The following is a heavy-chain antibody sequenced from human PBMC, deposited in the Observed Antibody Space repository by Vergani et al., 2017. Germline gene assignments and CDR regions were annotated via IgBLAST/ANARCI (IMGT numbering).Heavy chain of an antibody. V-gene: IGHV4-34*02. D-gene: IGHD3-10*01. CDR1: GESFSSFY. CDR2: INNDGHT. CDR3: AVRPRVNLVGGEIVTKRTFDY. Sequence: QVQLQQWGAGVVKPSGTLSLTCAVFGESFSSFYWSWIRQPPGKGLGWIGEINNDGHTHYNPSLESRVTVSRDTAKNQFSLNLMSVTAADTAMYYCAVRPRVNLVGGEIVTKRTFDYWRQGSLVTVSS. J-gene: IGHJ4*02.